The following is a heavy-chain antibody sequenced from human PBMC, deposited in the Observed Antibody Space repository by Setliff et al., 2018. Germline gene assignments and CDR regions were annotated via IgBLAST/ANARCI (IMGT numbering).Heavy chain of an antibody. V-gene: IGHV4-61*09. CDR2: IYTSGST. CDR3: ARMSGFQYMDV. CDR1: GGSISSGSDY. J-gene: IGHJ6*03. Sequence: KTSETLSLTCSVSGGSISSGSDYWTWIRQPAGKGLEWIGHIYTSGSTNYNPSLKSRVTISLDTSKNQFSLKLSSVTAADTAVYYCARMSGFQYMDVWGKGTTVTVSS. D-gene: IGHD3-3*01.